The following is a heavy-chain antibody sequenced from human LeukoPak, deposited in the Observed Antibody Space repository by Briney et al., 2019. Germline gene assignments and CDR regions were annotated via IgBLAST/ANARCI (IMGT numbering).Heavy chain of an antibody. V-gene: IGHV4-59*12. J-gene: IGHJ5*02. CDR1: GGSISSYY. CDR3: ARRAYSSGWFPYNWFDP. Sequence: PSETLSLTCTVSGGSISSYYWSWIRQPPGKGLEWIGYIYYSGSTNYNPSLKSRVTISVDTSKNQFSLKLSSVTAADTAVYYCARRAYSSGWFPYNWFDPWGQGTLVTVSS. D-gene: IGHD6-19*01. CDR2: IYYSGST.